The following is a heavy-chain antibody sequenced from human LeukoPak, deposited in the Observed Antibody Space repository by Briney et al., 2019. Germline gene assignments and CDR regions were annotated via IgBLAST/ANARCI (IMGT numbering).Heavy chain of an antibody. Sequence: ASVKVSCKASGYTFTSYAMNWVRQAPGQGLEWMGWINTNTGNPTYAQGFTGRFVFSLDTSVSTAYLQNSSLKAEDTAVYYCARDTIAVAGTSFDYWGQGTLVTVSS. J-gene: IGHJ4*02. CDR3: ARDTIAVAGTSFDY. CDR1: GYTFTSYA. V-gene: IGHV7-4-1*02. CDR2: INTNTGNP. D-gene: IGHD6-19*01.